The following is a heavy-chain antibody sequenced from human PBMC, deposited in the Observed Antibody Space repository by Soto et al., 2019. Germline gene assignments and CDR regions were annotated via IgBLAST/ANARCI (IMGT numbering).Heavy chain of an antibody. CDR2: IYYSGST. J-gene: IGHJ6*02. V-gene: IGHV4-59*01. D-gene: IGHD3-10*01. Sequence: SETLSLTCTVSGGSISSYYWSWIRRPPGKGLEWIGYIYYSGSTNYNPSLKSRVTISVDTSKNQFSLKLSSVTAADTAVYYCARVGAMVRGVDDYYYGMDVWGQGTTVTVSS. CDR1: GGSISSYY. CDR3: ARVGAMVRGVDDYYYGMDV.